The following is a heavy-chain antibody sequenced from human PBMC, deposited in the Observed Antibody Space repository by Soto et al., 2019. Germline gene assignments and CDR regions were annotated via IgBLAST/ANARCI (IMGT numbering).Heavy chain of an antibody. CDR2: IYYSGST. CDR3: ARALYCSGGSCYRAGWFDP. D-gene: IGHD2-15*01. J-gene: IGHJ5*02. Sequence: SETLSLTCTVSGGSISSGDYYWSWIRQPPGKGLEWIGYIYYSGSTYYNPSLKSRVTISVDTSKNQFSLKLSSVTAADTAVYYCARALYCSGGSCYRAGWFDPWGQGTLVTVSS. CDR1: GGSISSGDYY. V-gene: IGHV4-30-4*01.